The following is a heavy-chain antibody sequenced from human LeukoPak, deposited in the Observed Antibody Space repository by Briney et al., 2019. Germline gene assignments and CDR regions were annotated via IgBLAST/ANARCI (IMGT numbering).Heavy chain of an antibody. J-gene: IGHJ4*02. CDR1: GFTFSSYG. D-gene: IGHD5-18*01. Sequence: GRSLRLSCAASGFTFSSYGMHWVRQAPGKGLEWVAVISYDGSNKYYADSVKGRFTISRDNSKNTLYLQMNSLRAEDTAVYYCAKVERGYSYVKVSGHLDCWGQGTLVTVSS. CDR3: AKVERGYSYVKVSGHLDC. V-gene: IGHV3-30*18. CDR2: ISYDGSNK.